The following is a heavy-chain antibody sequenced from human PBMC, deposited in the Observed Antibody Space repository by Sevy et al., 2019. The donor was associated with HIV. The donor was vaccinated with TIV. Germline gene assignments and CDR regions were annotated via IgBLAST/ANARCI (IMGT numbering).Heavy chain of an antibody. Sequence: GGSLRLSCEVSGFTFSDYGMHWVRQAPGKGLEWLAVISYDGSDIYYPDSVEGRFTVSRDNSKNTLYLQMNSLRPEDTAVYYCSKGAGGSDWGGFDYWGQGTLATVSS. CDR2: ISYDGSDI. D-gene: IGHD1-26*01. J-gene: IGHJ4*02. CDR1: GFTFSDYG. CDR3: SKGAGGSDWGGFDY. V-gene: IGHV3-30*03.